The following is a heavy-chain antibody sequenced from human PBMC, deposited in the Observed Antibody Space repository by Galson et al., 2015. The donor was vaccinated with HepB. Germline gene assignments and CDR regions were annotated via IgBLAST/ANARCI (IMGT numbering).Heavy chain of an antibody. J-gene: IGHJ4*02. D-gene: IGHD2/OR15-2a*01. Sequence: SVKVSCKASGYTFTTYGIIWVRQAPGQGLEWMGRINTYNGNTNYVKKVQGRVTMTTDTSTGTAYMELGSLRSDDTAVYYWARLSEYFGIDYWGQGTLVTVSS. V-gene: IGHV1-18*01. CDR2: INTYNGNT. CDR1: GYTFTTYG. CDR3: ARLSEYFGIDY.